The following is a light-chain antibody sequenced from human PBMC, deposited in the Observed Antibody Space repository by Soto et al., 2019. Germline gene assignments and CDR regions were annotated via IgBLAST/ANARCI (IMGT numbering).Light chain of an antibody. CDR2: EVS. CDR3: SSYASTNNVV. V-gene: IGLV2-8*01. J-gene: IGLJ2*01. CDR1: SSDVGGYNY. Sequence: QSALTQPPSASGSPGQSVTISCTGTSSDVGGYNYVSWYQQHPGNAPKLMISEVSKRPSGVPDRFSGSKSGNTASLTVSGLQAEDEADYYCSSYASTNNVVFGGGTKLTVL.